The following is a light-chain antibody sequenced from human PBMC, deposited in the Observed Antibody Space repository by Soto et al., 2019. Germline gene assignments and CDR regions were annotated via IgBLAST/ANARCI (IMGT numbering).Light chain of an antibody. Sequence: EIVMTQSPATLSVSPGERATLSCRASQSVSSNLAWYQQKPGQAPRLLIYGASTRATGIPARFSGSGSGTEFTLTLSSLQSEDLAVYYCQQYNNWPPFTFGPGTKVDIK. CDR1: QSVSSN. V-gene: IGKV3-15*01. CDR3: QQYNNWPPFT. J-gene: IGKJ3*01. CDR2: GAS.